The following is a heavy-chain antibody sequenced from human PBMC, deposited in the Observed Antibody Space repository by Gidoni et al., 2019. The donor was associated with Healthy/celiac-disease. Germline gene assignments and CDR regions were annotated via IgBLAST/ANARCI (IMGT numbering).Heavy chain of an antibody. Sequence: EVQLVESGGGLVQPGRSLRLSCAASGFTFDDYAMDWVRQAPGKGLEWVSGISWNSGSIGYADSVKGRFTMSRDNAKNSLYLQMNSLRAEDTALYYCAKDISSSWYYGELDYWGQGTLVTVSS. CDR1: GFTFDDYA. V-gene: IGHV3-9*01. CDR2: ISWNSGSI. J-gene: IGHJ4*02. CDR3: AKDISSSWYYGELDY. D-gene: IGHD6-13*01.